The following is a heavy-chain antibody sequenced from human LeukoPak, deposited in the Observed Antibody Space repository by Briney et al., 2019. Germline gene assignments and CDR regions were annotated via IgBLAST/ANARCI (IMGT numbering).Heavy chain of an antibody. CDR1: GFTFNSYN. D-gene: IGHD1-26*01. Sequence: GGSLRLSCAASGFTFNSYNMNWVRQAPGKGLEWVSSITSSSTYMYYADSVKGRFTISRDNARNSLYLQMNSLRAEDTAVYYCARDPYSGSYWNYYYYYMDVWGKGTTVTVSS. J-gene: IGHJ6*03. V-gene: IGHV3-21*01. CDR3: ARDPYSGSYWNYYYYYMDV. CDR2: ITSSSTYM.